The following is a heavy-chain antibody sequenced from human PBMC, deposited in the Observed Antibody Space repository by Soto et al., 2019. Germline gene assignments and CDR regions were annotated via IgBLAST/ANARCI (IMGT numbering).Heavy chain of an antibody. CDR3: AGIVGAIRGAFDI. V-gene: IGHV3-30*03. CDR1: GFTFSSYG. J-gene: IGHJ3*02. Sequence: LRLSCAASGFTFSSYGMHWARQAPGKGLEWVAVISYDGSNKYYADSVEGRFTISRDNSKNTLYLQMNSLRAEDTAVYYCAGIVGAIRGAFDIWGQGPMVTVSS. CDR2: ISYDGSNK. D-gene: IGHD1-26*01.